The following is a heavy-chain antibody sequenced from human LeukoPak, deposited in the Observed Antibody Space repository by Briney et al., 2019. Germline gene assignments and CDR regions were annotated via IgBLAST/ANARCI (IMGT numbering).Heavy chain of an antibody. CDR2: IFYSETT. V-gene: IGHV4-39*01. D-gene: IGHD6-19*01. Sequence: SETLSLTCTVSGGSVSSSSYYWGWIRQPPGKGLEWIGSIFYSETTYYSPSLKSRITISVDTSTNQFSLKLSSVTAADTAVYFCARGQGLVPLDFWGQGILVTVSS. J-gene: IGHJ4*02. CDR3: ARGQGLVPLDF. CDR1: GGSVSSSSYY.